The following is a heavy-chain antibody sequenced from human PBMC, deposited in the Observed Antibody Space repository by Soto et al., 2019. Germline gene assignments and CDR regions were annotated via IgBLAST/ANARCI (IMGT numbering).Heavy chain of an antibody. J-gene: IGHJ6*03. CDR1: EFTFSRHG. Sequence: QVQLVESGGGVVQPGRSLRLSCAASEFTFSRHGMHWVRQAPGKGLQWVGVIWSDGSNEVYADSVKGRFIISRDNSKNILYLQMNSLRADDTAVYYCARERTFGDNKHNYMDVWGTGITVTGS. D-gene: IGHD3-10*01. CDR3: ARERTFGDNKHNYMDV. V-gene: IGHV3-33*01. CDR2: IWSDGSNE.